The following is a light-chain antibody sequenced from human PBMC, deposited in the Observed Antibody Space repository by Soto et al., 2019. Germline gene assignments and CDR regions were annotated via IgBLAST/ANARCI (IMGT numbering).Light chain of an antibody. CDR1: QSISSW. CDR2: KAS. CDR3: QKYKSYSWT. Sequence: DIQMTQSPSTLSASVGDRVTITCRASQSISSWLAWYQQKLGKAPKLLIYKASSLESGVPSRFSGSGSGTEFTLTISSLQPDDFATYQCQKYKSYSWTFAQGTKVDSK. V-gene: IGKV1-5*03. J-gene: IGKJ1*01.